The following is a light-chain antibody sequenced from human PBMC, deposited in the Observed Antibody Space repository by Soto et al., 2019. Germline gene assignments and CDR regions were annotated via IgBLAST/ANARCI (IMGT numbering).Light chain of an antibody. CDR3: QQSYSTPPLT. CDR1: QSISSY. CDR2: AAS. Sequence: DIQMTQSPSSLSASVGDRVTITCRASQSISSYLNWYQQKPGKAPKLLIYAASSLQSGVPSRFSVSGSETDFTLTISSLQPEDFATYYCQQSYSTPPLTFGQGTKLEIK. J-gene: IGKJ2*01. V-gene: IGKV1-39*01.